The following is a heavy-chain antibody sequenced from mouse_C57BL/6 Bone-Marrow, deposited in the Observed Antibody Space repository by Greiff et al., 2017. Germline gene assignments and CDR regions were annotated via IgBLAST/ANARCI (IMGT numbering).Heavy chain of an antibody. CDR3: ARHYSNGDWYFDV. CDR2: IYPGDGDT. J-gene: IGHJ1*03. CDR1: GFAFSSSW. Sequence: VQLQQSGASVTISCKASGFAFSSSWLNWVKQRPGKGLEWIGQIYPGDGDTNYNGKFKGKATLTADKSSSTAYMQHSSLTSEDSAVYFCARHYSNGDWYFDVWGTGTTGTVSS. D-gene: IGHD2-5*01. V-gene: IGHV1-80*01.